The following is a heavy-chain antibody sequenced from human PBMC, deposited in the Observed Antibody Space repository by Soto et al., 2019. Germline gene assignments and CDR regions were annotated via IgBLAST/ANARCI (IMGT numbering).Heavy chain of an antibody. D-gene: IGHD1-26*01. J-gene: IGHJ4*02. CDR1: GFTFSSYG. Sequence: QVQLVESGGGVVQPGRSLRLSCAASGFTFSSYGMHWVRQAPGKGLEWLAVISYDGSNKYYADSGKGRFTISRDNSKNTLYLQMNSLRAEDTAVYYCAKDQIVGASHFDYWGQGTLVTVSS. V-gene: IGHV3-30*18. CDR2: ISYDGSNK. CDR3: AKDQIVGASHFDY.